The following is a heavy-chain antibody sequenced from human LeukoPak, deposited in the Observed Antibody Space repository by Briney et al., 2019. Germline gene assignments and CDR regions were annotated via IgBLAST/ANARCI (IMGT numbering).Heavy chain of an antibody. V-gene: IGHV4-30-2*01. CDR3: ARGVAAAGPDY. Sequence: SETLSLTCAVSGGSISSGGYSWSWIRQPPGKGLEWIGYIYHSGSTYYNPSLKSRVTISVDRSKNQFSLKLSSVTAADTAVYYCARGVAAAGPDYWGQGTLVTVSS. CDR2: IYHSGST. CDR1: GGSISSGGYS. D-gene: IGHD6-13*01. J-gene: IGHJ4*02.